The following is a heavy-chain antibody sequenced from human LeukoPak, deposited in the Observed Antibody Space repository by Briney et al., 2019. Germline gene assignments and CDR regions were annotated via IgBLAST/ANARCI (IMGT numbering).Heavy chain of an antibody. V-gene: IGHV3-23*01. CDR1: GFTFSSYA. CDR3: AGKNRGYSYGRDYYYYYMDV. J-gene: IGHJ6*03. CDR2: ISGSGGST. D-gene: IGHD5-18*01. Sequence: GGSLRLSCAASGFTFSSYAMSWVRQAPGKGLEGVSAISGSGGSTYYAYSVKGRFTISRDNSKNTLYLQMNSLRAEDTAVYYCAGKNRGYSYGRDYYYYYMDVWGQGTTVTVSS.